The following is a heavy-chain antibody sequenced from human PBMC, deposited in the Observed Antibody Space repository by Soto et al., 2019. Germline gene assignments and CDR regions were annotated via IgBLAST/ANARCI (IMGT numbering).Heavy chain of an antibody. D-gene: IGHD6-6*01. CDR3: AKNWDTTSSSSSH. V-gene: IGHV3-23*01. J-gene: IGHJ4*02. Sequence: GGSLRLSCAASGFTFSTYAMSWVRQAPGKGLEWASAISGTGGSTYYADSVKGRFTISRDNSKNTLYLQMNSLRAEDTAVYYCAKNWDTTSSSSSHWGQGTLVTVSS. CDR1: GFTFSTYA. CDR2: ISGTGGST.